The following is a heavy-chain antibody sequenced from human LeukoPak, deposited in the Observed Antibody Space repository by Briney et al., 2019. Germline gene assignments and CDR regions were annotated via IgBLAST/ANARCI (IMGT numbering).Heavy chain of an antibody. CDR3: ARNKINTVTTGWYFDL. Sequence: GGSLRLSCSASGFTFSSYGMNWVRQAPGKGLEWVSFVSIGGSFIYYADSVKGRFTISRDDAKNSLYLQMNSLTAEDTAEYYCARNKINTVTTGWYFDLWGRGTLVSVSS. J-gene: IGHJ2*01. V-gene: IGHV3-21*01. CDR2: VSIGGSFI. D-gene: IGHD4-17*01. CDR1: GFTFSSYG.